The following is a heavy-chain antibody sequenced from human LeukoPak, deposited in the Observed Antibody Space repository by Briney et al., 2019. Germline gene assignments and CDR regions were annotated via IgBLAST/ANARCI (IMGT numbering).Heavy chain of an antibody. CDR1: GYTFTRYD. D-gene: IGHD5-24*01. CDR3: ARGLVRWLQLAY. V-gene: IGHV1-8*01. J-gene: IGHJ4*02. CDR2: MNPNSGNT. Sequence: ASVKVSCKASGYTFTRYDINWVRQATGQGREGMGWMNPNSGNTGYAQKFQGRVTMTRNTSISTAYTELSSLRSEDTAVYYCARGLVRWLQLAYWGQGTLVTVSS.